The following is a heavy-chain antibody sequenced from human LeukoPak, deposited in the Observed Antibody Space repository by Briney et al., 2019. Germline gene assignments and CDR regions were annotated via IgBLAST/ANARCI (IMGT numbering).Heavy chain of an antibody. J-gene: IGHJ5*02. CDR2: INPNSGGT. CDR1: GYTFTGYY. Sequence: ASVKVSCKASGYTFTGYYMHWVRQAPGQGLEWMGRINPNSGGTNYAQKFQGRVTMTRDTSISTAYMELSRLRSDDTAVYYCARRPYYDFWSGYIPNWFDPWGQGTLVTVSS. CDR3: ARRPYYDFWSGYIPNWFDP. V-gene: IGHV1-2*06. D-gene: IGHD3-3*01.